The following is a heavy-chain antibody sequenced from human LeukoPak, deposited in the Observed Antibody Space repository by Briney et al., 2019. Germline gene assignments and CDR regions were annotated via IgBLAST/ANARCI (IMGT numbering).Heavy chain of an antibody. CDR2: ISAYNGNT. D-gene: IGHD6-13*01. CDR3: AREPSSPTAAAGYYYYGMDV. V-gene: IGHV1-18*01. CDR1: GYTFTSYG. Sequence: GASVKVSCKASGYTFTSYGISWVRQAPGQGLEWMGWISAYNGNTNYAQKLQGRVTMTTDTSTSTAYMELRSLRSDDTAVYYCAREPSSPTAAAGYYYYGMDVWGQGTTVTVSS. J-gene: IGHJ6*02.